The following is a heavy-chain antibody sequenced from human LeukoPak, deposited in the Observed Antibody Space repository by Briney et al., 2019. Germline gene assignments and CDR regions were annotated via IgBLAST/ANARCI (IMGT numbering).Heavy chain of an antibody. J-gene: IGHJ5*02. V-gene: IGHV4-34*01. CDR3: ARAQIVATIGALFDP. D-gene: IGHD5-12*01. CDR1: GGSFSGYY. CDR2: INHSGST. Sequence: SETLSLTCAVYGGSFSGYYWSWIRQPPGKGLEWIGEINHSGSTNYNLSLKSRVTISVDTSKNQFSLKLSSVTAADTAVYYCARAQIVATIGALFDPWGQGTLVTVSS.